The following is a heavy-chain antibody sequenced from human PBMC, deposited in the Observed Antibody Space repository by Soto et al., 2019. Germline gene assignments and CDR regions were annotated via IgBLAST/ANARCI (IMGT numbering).Heavy chain of an antibody. D-gene: IGHD3-3*01. CDR3: AKSHEFGVVILYYFDY. J-gene: IGHJ4*02. CDR1: GGTFSRHA. Sequence: QVQLVQSGAEVRKPGSSVKVSCKASGGTFSRHAISWVRQAPGQGLEWMGGIIPIFGTANHAQKFQGRVTIIADESTSTVYMELSSLRSEDTAMYYCAKSHEFGVVILYYFDYWGQGTLVTVSS. V-gene: IGHV1-69*01. CDR2: IIPIFGTA.